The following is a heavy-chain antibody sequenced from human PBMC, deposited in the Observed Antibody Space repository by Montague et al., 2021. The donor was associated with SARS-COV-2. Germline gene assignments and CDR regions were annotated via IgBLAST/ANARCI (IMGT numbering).Heavy chain of an antibody. D-gene: IGHD3-10*01. CDR3: ARVHPLWFGELLLDYYYYYGMDV. CDR1: GGSISSSNW. V-gene: IGHV4-4*02. J-gene: IGHJ6*02. CDR2: IYHSGST. Sequence: SETLSLTCAVSGGSISSSNWWSWVRQPPGKGLEWIGEIYHSGSTNYKPSLKSRVTISVDKSKNQFSLKLSSVTAADTAVYYCARVHPLWFGELLLDYYYYYGMDVWGQGTTVTVSS.